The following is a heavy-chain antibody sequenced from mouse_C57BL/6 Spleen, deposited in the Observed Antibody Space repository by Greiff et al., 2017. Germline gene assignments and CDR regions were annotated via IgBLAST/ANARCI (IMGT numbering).Heavy chain of an antibody. J-gene: IGHJ4*01. V-gene: IGHV1-82*01. Sequence: VKVVESGPELVKPGASVKISCKASGYAFSSSWMNWVKQRPGKGLEWIGRIYPGDGDTNYNGKFKGKATLTADKSSSTAYMQLSSLTSEDSAVYFCARWGVYYGNYAAMDYWGQGTSVTVSS. CDR1: GYAFSSSW. CDR2: IYPGDGDT. D-gene: IGHD2-1*01. CDR3: ARWGVYYGNYAAMDY.